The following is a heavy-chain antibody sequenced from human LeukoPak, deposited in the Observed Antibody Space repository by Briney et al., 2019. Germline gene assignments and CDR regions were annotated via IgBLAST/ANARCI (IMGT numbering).Heavy chain of an antibody. J-gene: IGHJ6*03. CDR2: INHSGST. D-gene: IGHD3-10*01. V-gene: IGHV4-34*01. CDR1: GGSFSGYY. Sequence: SETLSLTCAVYGGSFSGYYWSWIRQPPGKGLEWIGEINHSGSTNYNPSLKSRVTISVDTSKNQFSLKLSSVTAADTAVYYCARVGSLYGSGSYYKDYYYYMDVWGKGTTVTVSS. CDR3: ARVGSLYGSGSYYKDYYYYMDV.